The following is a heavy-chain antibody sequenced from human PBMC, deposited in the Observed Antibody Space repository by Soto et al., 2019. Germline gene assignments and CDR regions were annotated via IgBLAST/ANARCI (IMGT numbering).Heavy chain of an antibody. J-gene: IGHJ4*02. CDR2: VFYSGST. CDR3: ARVNDYGGNVADY. Sequence: PSETLSLTCTVSGCSISTYYWSWIRQPPGKGLEWIGYVFYSGSTNYNPSLRSRVTISVDTSKNQFSLKLRSVTAADTAVYFCARVNDYGGNVADYWGQGTLVTVSS. CDR1: GCSISTYY. D-gene: IGHD4-17*01. V-gene: IGHV4-59*08.